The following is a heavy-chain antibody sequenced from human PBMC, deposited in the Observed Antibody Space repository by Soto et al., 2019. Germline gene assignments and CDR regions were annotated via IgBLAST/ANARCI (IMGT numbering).Heavy chain of an antibody. CDR3: ARALKGQQLVYYFDY. D-gene: IGHD6-13*01. Sequence: SVKVSCKASGGTFSSYAISWVRQAPGQGLEWMGGIIPILGTANYAQKFQGRVTITADESTSTAYMELSSLRSEDTAVYYCARALKGQQLVYYFDYWGQGTLVTVSS. CDR2: IIPILGTA. CDR1: GGTFSSYA. V-gene: IGHV1-69*13. J-gene: IGHJ4*02.